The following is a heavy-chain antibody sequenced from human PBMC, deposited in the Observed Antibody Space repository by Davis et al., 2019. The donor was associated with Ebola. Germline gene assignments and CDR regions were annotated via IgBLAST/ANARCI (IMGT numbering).Heavy chain of an antibody. CDR3: ARAPSGAGPFDH. CDR2: SHYSGST. CDR1: GGSFSGYY. J-gene: IGHJ4*02. Sequence: MPSETLSLTCAVYGGSFSGYYWSWIRQPPGKGLEWIGFSHYSGSTKSNPSLKSRATISLDTSKNQFSLNLNSVTAADTAVYYCARAPSGAGPFDHWGQGALVTVSS. V-gene: IGHV4-34*11. D-gene: IGHD3-10*01.